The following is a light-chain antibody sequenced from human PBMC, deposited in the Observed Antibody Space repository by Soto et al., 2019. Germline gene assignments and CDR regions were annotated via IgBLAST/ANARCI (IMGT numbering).Light chain of an antibody. V-gene: IGLV2-14*03. CDR1: SSDVGAYNY. J-gene: IGLJ1*01. CDR2: DVS. CDR3: ASYTTSSTYV. Sequence: QSVLTQPPSASGSPGQSVTISCTGTSSDVGAYNYVSWYQQHPGKAPKLVISDVSNRPSGVSDRFSGSKSGNTASLTISGLQTEDEADYYCASYTTSSTYVFGTGTKVTVL.